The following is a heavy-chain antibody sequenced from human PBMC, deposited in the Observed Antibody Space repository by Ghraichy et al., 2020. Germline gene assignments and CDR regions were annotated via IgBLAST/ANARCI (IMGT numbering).Heavy chain of an antibody. CDR2: ISWNSGSI. CDR3: AKDSPRQWLNYYFDY. V-gene: IGHV3-9*01. D-gene: IGHD6-19*01. CDR1: GFTFDDYA. Sequence: ALRLSCAASGFTFDDYAMHWVRQAPGKGLEWVSGISWNSGSIGYADSVKGRFTISRDNAKNSLYLQMNSLRAEDTALYYCAKDSPRQWLNYYFDYWGQGTLVTVSS. J-gene: IGHJ4*02.